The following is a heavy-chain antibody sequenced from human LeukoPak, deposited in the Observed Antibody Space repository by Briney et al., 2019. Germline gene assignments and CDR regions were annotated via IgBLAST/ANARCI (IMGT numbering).Heavy chain of an antibody. D-gene: IGHD3-10*01. V-gene: IGHV4-34*01. Sequence: PSETLSLTCAVYGGSFSGYYWSWIRQPPGKGLEWIGEISHSGSTSYNPSLKSRVTISVDTSKNELSLKLTSVTAADTAIYYCARHLGGRRPPAYDYWGQGTLVTVSS. CDR3: ARHLGGRRPPAYDY. CDR1: GGSFSGYY. J-gene: IGHJ4*02. CDR2: ISHSGST.